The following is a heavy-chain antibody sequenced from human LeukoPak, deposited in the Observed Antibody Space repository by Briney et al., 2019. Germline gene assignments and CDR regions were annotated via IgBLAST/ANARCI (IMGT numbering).Heavy chain of an antibody. CDR3: ARDWSYCSSTSCRNLNWFDP. CDR1: GYTFTSYG. CDR2: TSAYNGNT. D-gene: IGHD2-2*01. Sequence: ASVKVSCKASGYTFTSYGISWVRQAPGQGLEWMGWTSAYNGNTNYAQKLQGRVTMTTDTSTSTAYMELRSLGSDDTAVYYCARDWSYCSSTSCRNLNWFDPWGQGTLVTVSS. J-gene: IGHJ5*02. V-gene: IGHV1-18*01.